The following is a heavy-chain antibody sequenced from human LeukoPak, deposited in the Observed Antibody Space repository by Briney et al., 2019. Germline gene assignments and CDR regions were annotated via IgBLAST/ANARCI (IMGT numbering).Heavy chain of an antibody. J-gene: IGHJ4*02. D-gene: IGHD3-9*01. V-gene: IGHV4-4*02. CDR3: ARDNNFDCLPFDY. Sequence: SETLSLTCAVSGGSISSSNWWSWVRQPPGKGLEWIGEIYHSGSTNYNPSLKSRVTISVDKSKNQFSLKLSSVTAADTAVYYCARDNNFDCLPFDYWGQGPRVTVSS. CDR2: IYHSGST. CDR1: GGSISSSNW.